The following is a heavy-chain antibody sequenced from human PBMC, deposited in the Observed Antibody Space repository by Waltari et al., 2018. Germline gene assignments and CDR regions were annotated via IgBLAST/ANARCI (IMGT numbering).Heavy chain of an antibody. CDR1: GSTFTSYS. V-gene: IGHV1-46*01. J-gene: IGHJ4*02. Sequence: VPLVQSGAEVTKPGASVKVSCMASGSTFTSYSMPWLRQAPGQGLEWMGRINPSGGSTSYAQKFQGRVTMTRDTSTSTVYMELSSLRSEDTAVYYCARPSPAALARFDYWGQGTLVTVSS. CDR2: INPSGGST. CDR3: ARPSPAALARFDY. D-gene: IGHD2-2*01.